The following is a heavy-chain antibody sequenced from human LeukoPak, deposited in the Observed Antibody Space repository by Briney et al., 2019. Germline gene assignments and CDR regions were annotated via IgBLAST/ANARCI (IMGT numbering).Heavy chain of an antibody. CDR3: ASRIVGATKANAFDI. D-gene: IGHD1-26*01. V-gene: IGHV4-30-4*08. Sequence: SETLSLTCTVSVGSISSGDYYCSWSRQPPGKGLEWIVYIYSGSTHYNPSLKSRVTISVDTSKNQFSLKLSSVTAADTAVYYCASRIVGATKANAFDIWGQGTMVTVSS. CDR2: IYSGST. J-gene: IGHJ3*02. CDR1: VGSISSGDYY.